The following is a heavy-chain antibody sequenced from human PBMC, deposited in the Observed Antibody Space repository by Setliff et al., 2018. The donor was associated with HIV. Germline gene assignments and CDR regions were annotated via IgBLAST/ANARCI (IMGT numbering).Heavy chain of an antibody. CDR3: VRHGYYYDFIDI. V-gene: IGHV4-4*09. CDR2: IYSSGST. Sequence: SETLSRTCTVSGGSISGYYWSWIRQSPGKGLEWIGYIYSSGSTNFNPSLKSRVTLSIDTSKNQFSLNLTSMTAADTAVYFCVRHGYYYDFIDIWGQGTVVT. CDR1: GGSISGYY. D-gene: IGHD3-22*01. J-gene: IGHJ3*02.